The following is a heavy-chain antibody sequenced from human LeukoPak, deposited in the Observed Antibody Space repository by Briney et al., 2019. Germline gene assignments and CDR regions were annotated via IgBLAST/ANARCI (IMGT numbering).Heavy chain of an antibody. Sequence: GASVKVSCRSSGYTFTAYFMHWVRQAPGQGPEWMGWINPKNGGTNYAQTSQGRVTMTRDTSISTAYMELTSLRSDDTAVYYCARETAYSYGSAFDFWGQGTLVTVSS. CDR2: INPKNGGT. V-gene: IGHV1-2*02. CDR1: GYTFTAYF. CDR3: ARETAYSYGSAFDF. D-gene: IGHD5-18*01. J-gene: IGHJ4*02.